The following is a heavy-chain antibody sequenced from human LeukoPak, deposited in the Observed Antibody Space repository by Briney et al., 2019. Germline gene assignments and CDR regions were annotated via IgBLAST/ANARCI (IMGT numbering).Heavy chain of an antibody. J-gene: IGHJ3*02. CDR2: IYSGGST. Sequence: PGGSLRLSCAASGFTVSSNYVSWVRQAPGKGLEWVSLIYSGGSTYSADSVKGRFTISRDNSKNTVYLQMDSLRAEDTAVYYCARDLSYCSGAGCDDTYAFDTWGQGTMVTVS. CDR1: GFTVSSNY. D-gene: IGHD2-15*01. V-gene: IGHV3-53*01. CDR3: ARDLSYCSGAGCDDTYAFDT.